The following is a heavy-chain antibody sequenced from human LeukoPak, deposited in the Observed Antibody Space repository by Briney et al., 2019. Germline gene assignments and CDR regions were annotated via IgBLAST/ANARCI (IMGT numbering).Heavy chain of an antibody. V-gene: IGHV4-59*11. Sequence: PSETLSLTCTVSGGSISSHYWSWIRQPPGKGLEWIGYIYYSGSTNYNPSLKSRVTTSVDTSKNQFSLKLSSVTAADTAVYYCARDSGKTGNFDYWGQGTLVTVSS. J-gene: IGHJ4*02. CDR3: ARDSGKTGNFDY. D-gene: IGHD1/OR15-1a*01. CDR2: IYYSGST. CDR1: GGSISSHY.